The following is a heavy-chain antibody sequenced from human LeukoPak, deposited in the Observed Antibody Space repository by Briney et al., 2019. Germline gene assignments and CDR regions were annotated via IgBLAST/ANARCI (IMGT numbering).Heavy chain of an antibody. CDR2: IYSGGST. Sequence: GGSLRLSCAASGFTVSSNYMSWVRQAPGKGLEWVSVIYSGGSTYYADSAKGRFTISRDNSKNTLYLQMNSLRAEDTAVYYCARDLRAADAFDIWGQGTMVTVSS. CDR1: GFTVSSNY. J-gene: IGHJ3*02. V-gene: IGHV3-66*02. D-gene: IGHD6-25*01. CDR3: ARDLRAADAFDI.